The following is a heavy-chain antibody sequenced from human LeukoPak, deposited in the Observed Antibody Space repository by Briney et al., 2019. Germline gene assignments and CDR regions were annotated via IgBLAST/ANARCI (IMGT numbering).Heavy chain of an antibody. V-gene: IGHV3-74*01. Sequence: GGSLRLSCAASGFTFSDYWMHWVRQVPGEGLVWVSRISGDGTKTAYAGSVKGRFTISRDNARNTLYLQMNSLRADDASVYYCARDPGWWGQGTLVTVSS. CDR1: GFTFSDYW. CDR3: ARDPGW. CDR2: ISGDGTKT. J-gene: IGHJ4*02.